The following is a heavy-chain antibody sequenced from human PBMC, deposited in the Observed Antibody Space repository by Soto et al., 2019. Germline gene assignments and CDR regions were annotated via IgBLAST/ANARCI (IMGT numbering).Heavy chain of an antibody. J-gene: IGHJ5*02. V-gene: IGHV1-18*01. D-gene: IGHD6-13*01. CDR2: IGAYNGNT. Sequence: QVQLVQSGAEVKKPGASVKVSCKASGYTFTSYGISWVRQAPGQGLEWMGWIGAYNGNTNYAQKLQGRVTMTTDKSASTAYMEVRSLRSDDTAVYFCARDVSSGCVALAGTERVDWFDPWGQGTLVTVSS. CDR1: GYTFTSYG. CDR3: ARDVSSGCVALAGTERVDWFDP.